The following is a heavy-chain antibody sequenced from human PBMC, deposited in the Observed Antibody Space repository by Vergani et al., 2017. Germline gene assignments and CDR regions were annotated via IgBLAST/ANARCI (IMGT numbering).Heavy chain of an antibody. Sequence: QVQLVQSGPGVKKPGASLKVSCKASGYDFTNYGLGWVRQAPGQGLEWMGWISAYNGNTKYAQKFQGRVSVTTDTSTTTFYMELRRLTSDDTAVYYCARGQSGSYYRYFEHWGQGTLVIVSS. CDR3: ARGQSGSYYRYFEH. CDR1: GYDFTNYG. D-gene: IGHD3-10*01. V-gene: IGHV1-18*01. J-gene: IGHJ1*01. CDR2: ISAYNGNT.